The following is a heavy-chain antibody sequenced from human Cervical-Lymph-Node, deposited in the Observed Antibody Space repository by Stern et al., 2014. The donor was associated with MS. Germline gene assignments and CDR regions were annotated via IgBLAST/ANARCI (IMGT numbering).Heavy chain of an antibody. CDR3: ARGGGRTYFDY. CDR1: GGSINTYY. CDR2: IYYSGST. J-gene: IGHJ4*02. V-gene: IGHV4-59*01. D-gene: IGHD3-16*01. Sequence: VQLEESGPGLVKPSETLSLTCTVSGGSINTYYWSWIRQPPGQGLEWIVWIYYSGSTNYNPSLKSRVTISMDTSKNQFSLKLTSVTAADPAVYYCARGGGRTYFDYWGQGTLVTVSS.